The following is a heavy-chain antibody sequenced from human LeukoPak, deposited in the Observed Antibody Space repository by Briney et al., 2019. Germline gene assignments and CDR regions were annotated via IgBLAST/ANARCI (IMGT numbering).Heavy chain of an antibody. CDR3: AKDNYDSSGHWFDP. Sequence: GGSLRLSCVASGFTFDDYAMHWVRQAPGKGLEWVSGITWNSGSIGYADSVKGRFTISRDNAKNSLYLQMNSLRAEDTALYYCAKDNYDSSGHWFDPWGQGTLVTASS. CDR2: ITWNSGSI. D-gene: IGHD3-22*01. V-gene: IGHV3-9*01. J-gene: IGHJ5*02. CDR1: GFTFDDYA.